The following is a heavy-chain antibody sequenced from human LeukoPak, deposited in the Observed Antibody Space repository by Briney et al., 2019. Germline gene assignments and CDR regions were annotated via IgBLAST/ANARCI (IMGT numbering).Heavy chain of an antibody. D-gene: IGHD6-13*01. V-gene: IGHV3-7*01. Sequence: PGGSLRLSCAASGFTFSSYGMHWVRQAPGKGLEWVANMNQDGSERHYVDSVKGRFTVSRDNTENSLYLQMNSLRAEDTAVYYCARDYSSSWFDFWGQGTLVTVSA. CDR2: MNQDGSER. CDR1: GFTFSSYG. CDR3: ARDYSSSWFDF. J-gene: IGHJ4*02.